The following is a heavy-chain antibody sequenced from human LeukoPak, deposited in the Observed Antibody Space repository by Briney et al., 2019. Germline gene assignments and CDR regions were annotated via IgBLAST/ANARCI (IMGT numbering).Heavy chain of an antibody. CDR2: IWCDGSNK. D-gene: IGHD3-22*01. CDR1: GFTFSSYG. V-gene: IGHV3-33*01. J-gene: IGHJ4*02. Sequence: GGSLRLSCAASGFTFSSYGMHWVRQAPGKGLEWVAVIWCDGSNKYYADSVKGRFTISRDNSKNTLYLQMNSLRAEDTAVYYCARGGYYDSSGYSHFDYWGQGTLVTVSS. CDR3: ARGGYYDSSGYSHFDY.